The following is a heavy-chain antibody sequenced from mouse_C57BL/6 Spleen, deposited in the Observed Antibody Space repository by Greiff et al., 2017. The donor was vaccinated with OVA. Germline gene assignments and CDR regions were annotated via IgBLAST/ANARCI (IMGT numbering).Heavy chain of an antibody. CDR1: GFTFSDYG. J-gene: IGHJ1*03. V-gene: IGHV5-17*01. CDR3: ARNGYDWDFDV. Sequence: EVKLVESGGGLVKPGGSLKLSCAASGFTFSDYGMHWVRQAPEKGLEWVAYISSGSSTIYYADTVKGRFTISRDNAKNTLFLQMTSLRSEDTAMYYCARNGYDWDFDVWGTGTTVTVSS. CDR2: ISSGSSTI. D-gene: IGHD2-2*01.